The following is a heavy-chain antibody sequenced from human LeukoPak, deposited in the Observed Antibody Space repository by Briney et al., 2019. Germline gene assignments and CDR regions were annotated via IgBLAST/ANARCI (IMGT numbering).Heavy chain of an antibody. Sequence: LPGGSLRLSCAASGFTFSSYAMSWVRQAPGKGLECVSTMSGSGSITRYADSVKGRFIISRDNSKNTLYLQMNSLRAEDTAIYYCAKGPWDLPHAFDIWGLGTMVTVSS. CDR2: MSGSGSIT. CDR3: AKGPWDLPHAFDI. V-gene: IGHV3-23*01. J-gene: IGHJ3*02. CDR1: GFTFSSYA. D-gene: IGHD1-26*01.